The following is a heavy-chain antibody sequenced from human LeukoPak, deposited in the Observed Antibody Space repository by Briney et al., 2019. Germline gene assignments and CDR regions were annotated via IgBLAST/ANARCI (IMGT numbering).Heavy chain of an antibody. Sequence: GGSLRLSCAASGFTFSSYWMSWVRQAPGKGLEWVANIKQDGSEKYYVDSVKGRFTISRDNAKNSLYLQMNSLRAEDTAVYYCARGHIYDFWSGSQYYFDYWGQGTLVTVSS. D-gene: IGHD3-3*01. V-gene: IGHV3-7*04. CDR2: IKQDGSEK. CDR3: ARGHIYDFWSGSQYYFDY. CDR1: GFTFSSYW. J-gene: IGHJ4*02.